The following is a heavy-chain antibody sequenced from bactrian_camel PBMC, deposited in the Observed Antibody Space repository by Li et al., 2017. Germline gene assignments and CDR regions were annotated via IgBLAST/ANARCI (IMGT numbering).Heavy chain of an antibody. CDR1: GYTFNTY. CDR2: IGRDGTD. J-gene: IGHJ4*01. V-gene: IGHV3S53*01. CDR3: VTAESLDCTYGYWCKY. D-gene: IGHD7*01. Sequence: HVQLVESGGGSVQAGGSVRLSCAASGYTFNTYSWFRQAPGQEREGVGAIGRDGTDTYPDSVKGRFTISRDNAKNTVYLQMNSLKTEDTAVYYCVTAESLDCTYGYWCKYWGQGTQVTVS.